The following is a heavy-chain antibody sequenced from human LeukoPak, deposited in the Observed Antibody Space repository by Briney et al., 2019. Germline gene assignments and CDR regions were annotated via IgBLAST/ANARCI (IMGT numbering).Heavy chain of an antibody. CDR3: VTVSRLVLLIDEDWFDP. V-gene: IGHV1-24*01. Sequence: ASVKVSCKVSGYTLSKLSIHWVRQAPGKGLEWMGGFDPKDEEAVYAQKFQGRVAVTEDTSTDTAYMELSSLTSEDTAIYYCVTVSRLVLLIDEDWFDPWGQGTLVIVSS. CDR2: FDPKDEEA. J-gene: IGHJ5*02. CDR1: GYTLSKLS. D-gene: IGHD2-21*01.